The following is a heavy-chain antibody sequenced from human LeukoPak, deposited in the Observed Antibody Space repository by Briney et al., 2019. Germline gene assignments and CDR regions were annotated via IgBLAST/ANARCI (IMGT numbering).Heavy chain of an antibody. D-gene: IGHD1-26*01. CDR2: VSGNNGNT. CDR1: GYTFTTYG. CDR3: ARDFYHSGTHWYHVFDV. Sequence: GASVKVSCTASGYTFTTYGISWVRQAPGQGLEWMGWVSGNNGNTNCAQKLQGRVTMTTDTSTNTAYMELRSRRSDDTAVYYCARDFYHSGTHWYHVFDVWGQGTMVTVSS. V-gene: IGHV1-18*01. J-gene: IGHJ3*01.